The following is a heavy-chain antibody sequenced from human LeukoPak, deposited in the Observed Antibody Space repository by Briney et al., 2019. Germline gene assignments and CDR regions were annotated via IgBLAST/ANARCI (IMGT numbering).Heavy chain of an antibody. CDR3: ARTTEAHSWRTRYYDYYMDV. J-gene: IGHJ6*03. CDR2: IYYSGST. D-gene: IGHD6-13*01. V-gene: IGHV4-59*01. Sequence: SETLSLTCTVSGGSISSYYWSWIRQPPGKGLEWIGYIYYSGSTNYNPSLKSRVTISVDTSKNQFSLKLNSVTAADTAVYYCARTTEAHSWRTRYYDYYMDVWGKGTTVTVSS. CDR1: GGSISSYY.